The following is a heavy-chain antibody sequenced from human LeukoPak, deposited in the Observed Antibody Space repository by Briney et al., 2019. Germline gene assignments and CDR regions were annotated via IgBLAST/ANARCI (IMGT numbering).Heavy chain of an antibody. J-gene: IGHJ5*02. V-gene: IGHV1-69*13. CDR2: IIPIFGTA. D-gene: IGHD1-1*01. CDR3: VPTTGTKGDWFDP. Sequence: ASVKVSCKASGGTFSSYAISWVRQAPGQGLEWMGGIIPIFGTANYAQKFQGRVTITADESTSTAYMELSSLRSEDTAVYYCVPTTGTKGDWFDPWGQGTLVTVSS. CDR1: GGTFSSYA.